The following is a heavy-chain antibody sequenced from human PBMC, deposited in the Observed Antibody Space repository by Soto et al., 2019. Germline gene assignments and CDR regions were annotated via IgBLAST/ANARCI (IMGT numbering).Heavy chain of an antibody. CDR1: GFTFSSYA. CDR3: ARDGPRGIAVFHGMDV. Sequence: QVQLVESGGGVVQPGRSLRLSCAASGFTFSSYAMHWVRQAPGKGLEWVAVISYDGSNKYYADSVKGRFTISRDNSKNTLYLQMNSLRAEDTAVYYCARDGPRGIAVFHGMDVWGQGTTVTVS. D-gene: IGHD6-19*01. CDR2: ISYDGSNK. V-gene: IGHV3-30-3*01. J-gene: IGHJ6*02.